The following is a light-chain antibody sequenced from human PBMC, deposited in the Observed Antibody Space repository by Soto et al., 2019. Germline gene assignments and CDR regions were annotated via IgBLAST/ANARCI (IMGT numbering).Light chain of an antibody. J-gene: IGKJ5*01. CDR2: DTF. CDR1: QSLSSNY. V-gene: IGKV3-20*01. Sequence: EIVLTQSPGTLSLSPGERATLSCRASQSLSSNYLAWHRQKPGQAPRLLIYDTFSRATGIPDRFSGSGSGTDFTLTISRLEPEDFAVYFCQQYDYLITFGQGTRLEIK. CDR3: QQYDYLIT.